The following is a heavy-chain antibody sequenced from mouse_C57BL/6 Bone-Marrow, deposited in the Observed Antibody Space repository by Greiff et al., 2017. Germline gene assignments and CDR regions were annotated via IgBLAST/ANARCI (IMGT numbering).Heavy chain of an antibody. CDR2: IHPNSGST. V-gene: IGHV1-64*01. Sequence: QVQLQQSGAELVKPGASVKLSCKASGYTFTSYWMHWVKQRPGQGLEWIGMIHPNSGSTNYNEKFKSKATLTVDKSSSTAYMQRSSLTSEDSAVYYCAREGYYGQFAYWGQGTLVTVSA. CDR1: GYTFTSYW. J-gene: IGHJ3*01. CDR3: AREGYYGQFAY. D-gene: IGHD1-1*01.